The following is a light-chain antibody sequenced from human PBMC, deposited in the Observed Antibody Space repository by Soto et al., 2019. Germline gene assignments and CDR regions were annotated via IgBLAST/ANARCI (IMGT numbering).Light chain of an antibody. CDR2: EVS. CDR3: RAYTRSSNPL. V-gene: IGLV2-14*01. J-gene: IGLJ1*01. CDR1: SSDVGGYNY. Sequence: QSARTQPASVSGSPGQSITISCTGTSSDVGGYNYVSWYQQHPGKAPKLMIYEVSNRPSGVSNRFSGSKSGNTASLTISGLQAEDEADYYCRAYTRSSNPLLGTATKVTV.